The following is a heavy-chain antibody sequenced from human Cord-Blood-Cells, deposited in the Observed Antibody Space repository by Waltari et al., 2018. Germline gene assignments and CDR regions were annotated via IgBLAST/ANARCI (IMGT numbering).Heavy chain of an antibody. CDR1: GFTVSSNY. J-gene: IGHJ4*02. D-gene: IGHD3-22*01. CDR3: ARGDYDSSGYYFDY. Sequence: EVQLVESGGGLIQPGGSLHYSCAASGFTVSSNYMSWVRQAPGKGLEWVSVIYSGGSTYYADSVKGRFTISRDNSKNTLYLQMNSLRAEDTAVYYCARGDYDSSGYYFDYWGQGTLVTVSS. V-gene: IGHV3-53*01. CDR2: IYSGGST.